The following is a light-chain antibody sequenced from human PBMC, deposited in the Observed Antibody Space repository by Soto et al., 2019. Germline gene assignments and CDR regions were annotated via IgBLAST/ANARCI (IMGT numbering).Light chain of an antibody. CDR2: GGS. CDR1: QSVGSRW. Sequence: EIVLTQSPGTVYLSPGERATLSCRASQSVGSRWLAWYQQKPGQAPRVLLYGGSNRATGIPDRFSGSGSGTDFTLTISRLEPEDFAVYYCQQYYSSRTFGQGTKVEMK. CDR3: QQYYSSRT. V-gene: IGKV3-20*01. J-gene: IGKJ1*01.